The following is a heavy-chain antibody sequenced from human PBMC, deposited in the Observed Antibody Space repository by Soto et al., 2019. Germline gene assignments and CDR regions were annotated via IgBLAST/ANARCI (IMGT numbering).Heavy chain of an antibody. CDR2: IYYDGSNK. Sequence: QVQLVESGGGVVQPGRSLRLSCAASGFAFSAYGMHWVRQAPGKGLEWVAMIYYDGSNKYYADSVKGRFTISRDNYKNTLYLQMSSLRAEDTALYYCARVGGTVTSDCWGQGTLVTFSS. CDR3: ARVGGTVTSDC. CDR1: GFAFSAYG. D-gene: IGHD4-17*01. V-gene: IGHV3-33*01. J-gene: IGHJ4*02.